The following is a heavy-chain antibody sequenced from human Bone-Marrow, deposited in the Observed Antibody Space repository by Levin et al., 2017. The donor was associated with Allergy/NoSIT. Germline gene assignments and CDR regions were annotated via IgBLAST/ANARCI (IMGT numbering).Heavy chain of an antibody. D-gene: IGHD2/OR15-2a*01. CDR2: IYYSGSA. CDR1: GGSISSESYY. Sequence: SETLSLTCTVSGGSISSESYYWAWIRQPPGKGLEWIGSIYYSGSAYYNPSLKSRVTISVDTSKNQFSLRLNSVTAADTAVYYCAGEPNSPYYYHYGLDVWGQGTMVPVS. CDR3: AGEPNSPYYYHYGLDV. J-gene: IGHJ6*02. V-gene: IGHV4-39*07.